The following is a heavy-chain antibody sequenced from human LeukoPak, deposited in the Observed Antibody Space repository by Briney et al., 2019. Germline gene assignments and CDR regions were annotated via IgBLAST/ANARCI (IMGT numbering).Heavy chain of an antibody. CDR2: MNPYSGDR. D-gene: IGHD2-21*02. V-gene: IGHV1-8*03. J-gene: IGHJ4*02. CDR3: ARTTSLTASGYDY. CDR1: GYTFTTYH. Sequence: ASGKVSCKTSGYTFTTYHINWVRQATGQGLEWLGWMNPYSGDRGYAQKFQGRLSITSDTSISTAYMELSSLRSDDTAVYFCARTTSLTASGYDYWGQGTLVTVSS.